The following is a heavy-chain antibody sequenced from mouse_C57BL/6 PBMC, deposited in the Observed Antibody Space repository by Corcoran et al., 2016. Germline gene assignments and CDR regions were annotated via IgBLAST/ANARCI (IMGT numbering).Heavy chain of an antibody. Sequence: QSQLQRSGAKLARPGASEELSCKASGYTFTSYGISWVTQRTVQGVEWIGEIYPRSGNTYYNEKFKGKATLTADKSSSTAYMELHSLTSEASAVYFCARGPVFTYWGQGTLVTVSS. CDR3: ARGPVFTY. J-gene: IGHJ3*01. CDR1: GYTFTSYG. V-gene: IGHV1-81*01. CDR2: IYPRSGNT.